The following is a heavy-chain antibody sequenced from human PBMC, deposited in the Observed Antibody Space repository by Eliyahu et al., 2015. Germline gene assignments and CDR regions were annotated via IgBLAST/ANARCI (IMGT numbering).Heavy chain of an antibody. D-gene: IGHD3-3*01. CDR3: AKELEGGGGLDY. CDR1: GFPFSSYG. CDR2: IVFDGSNQ. V-gene: IGHV3-30*18. Sequence: QVQLVQSGGGVVQPGTSLRLXCXASGFPFSSYGMXWVRXAPGKGLEWVEVIVFDGSNQYYADSVKGRFTISRDNSKNTLYLQINSLRAEDTAVFYCAKELEGGGGLDYWGQGTLVTVSS. J-gene: IGHJ4*02.